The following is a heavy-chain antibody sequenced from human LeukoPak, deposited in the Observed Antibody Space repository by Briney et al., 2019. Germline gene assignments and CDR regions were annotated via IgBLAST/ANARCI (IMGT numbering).Heavy chain of an antibody. Sequence: GGSLRLSCAASGFTFSSYGMHWVRQAPGKGREGGAVISYDGSNKYYADSVKGRFPISRDNYKNKLYLQLNSLRAEDTAVYYCEKDRVKPRNYYDGSGPLDYWGQGTLVTVSS. V-gene: IGHV3-30*18. CDR1: GFTFSSYG. D-gene: IGHD3-22*01. CDR3: EKDRVKPRNYYDGSGPLDY. CDR2: ISYDGSNK. J-gene: IGHJ4*02.